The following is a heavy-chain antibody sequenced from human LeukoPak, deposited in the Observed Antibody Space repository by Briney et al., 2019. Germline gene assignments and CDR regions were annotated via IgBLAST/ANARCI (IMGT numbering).Heavy chain of an antibody. CDR1: GFTFSSYW. CDR3: ARGYDSSGYYYAYDY. CDR2: IKKDGSEK. D-gene: IGHD3-22*01. J-gene: IGHJ4*02. Sequence: TGGSLRLSCAASGFTFSSYWMSWVRQAPGKGLEWVANIKKDGSEKYYVDSVKGRFTISRDNAKNSLYLQMNSLRAEDTAVYYCARGYDSSGYYYAYDYWGQGTLVTVSS. V-gene: IGHV3-7*01.